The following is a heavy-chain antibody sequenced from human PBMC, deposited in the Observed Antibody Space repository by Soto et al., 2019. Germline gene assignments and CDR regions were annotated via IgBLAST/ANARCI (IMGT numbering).Heavy chain of an antibody. CDR3: VSLQTSGWPGVH. CDR1: GYSFSGYY. Sequence: QVQLVQSGAETKNAGASVRVSCKASGYSFSGYYIQWVRQAPGQGPEWLGWIYPNTETTDSSKKFQGRVTMTSDMSTRTVYMELRDLRYDDTAVYYCVSLQTSGWPGVHWGQGTLVTVSS. CDR2: IYPNTETT. D-gene: IGHD6-25*01. V-gene: IGHV1-2*02. J-gene: IGHJ4*02.